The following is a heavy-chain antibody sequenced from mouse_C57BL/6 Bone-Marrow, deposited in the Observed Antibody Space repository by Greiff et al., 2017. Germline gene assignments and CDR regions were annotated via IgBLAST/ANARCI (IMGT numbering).Heavy chain of an antibody. Sequence: DVKLVESGGGLVQPGGSLKLSCAASGIDFSRYWMSWVRRAPGKGLEWIGEINPDSSTINYAPSLKDKFIISRDNAKNTLYLQMSKVRSEDTALYYCARGNYYGSSPFAYWGQGTLVTVSA. J-gene: IGHJ3*01. CDR2: INPDSSTI. V-gene: IGHV4-1*01. D-gene: IGHD1-1*01. CDR1: GIDFSRYW. CDR3: ARGNYYGSSPFAY.